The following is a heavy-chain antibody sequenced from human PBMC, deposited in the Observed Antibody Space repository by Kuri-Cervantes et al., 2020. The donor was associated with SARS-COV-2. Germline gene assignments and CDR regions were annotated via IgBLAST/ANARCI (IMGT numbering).Heavy chain of an antibody. J-gene: IGHJ4*02. CDR3: TTGHCSSTSCYTTYFDY. CDR2: IKSKTDGGTT. D-gene: IGHD2-2*02. CDR1: GGSISSYY. Sequence: ETLSLTCTVSGGSISSYYWSWIRQAPGKGLEWVGRIKSKTDGGTTDYAAPVKGRFTISRDDSKNTLYLQMNSLKTEDTAVYYCTTGHCSSTSCYTTYFDYWGQGTLVTVSS. V-gene: IGHV3-15*01.